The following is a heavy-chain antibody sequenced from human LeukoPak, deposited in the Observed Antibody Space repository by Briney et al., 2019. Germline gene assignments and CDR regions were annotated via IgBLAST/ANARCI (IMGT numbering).Heavy chain of an antibody. J-gene: IGHJ3*02. CDR3: ATSDNWNDGGVDAFDI. D-gene: IGHD1-1*01. CDR1: GGTFSSYA. V-gene: IGHV1-69*04. CDR2: IIPIFGIA. Sequence: GPSVKVSCKASGGTFSSYAISWVRQAPGQGLEWMGRIIPIFGIANYAQKFQGRVTITADKSTSTDYMELSSLRSEDTAVYYCATSDNWNDGGVDAFDIWGQGTMVTVSS.